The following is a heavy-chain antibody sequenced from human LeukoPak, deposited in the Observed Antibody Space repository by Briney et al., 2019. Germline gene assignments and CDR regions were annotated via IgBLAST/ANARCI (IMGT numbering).Heavy chain of an antibody. V-gene: IGHV4-59*01. CDR2: IYYSGST. CDR3: ARHRYRTSTSCTFYFDS. J-gene: IGHJ4*02. Sequence: SETLSLTCTVSGGSISSYYWSWIRQPPGKGLEWIGNIYYSGSTIYNPSLKSRLTISVDTSKNQFSLRLSSVTAADTAVYYCARHRYRTSTSCTFYFDSWGQGRLVTVSS. D-gene: IGHD2-2*01. CDR1: GGSISSYY.